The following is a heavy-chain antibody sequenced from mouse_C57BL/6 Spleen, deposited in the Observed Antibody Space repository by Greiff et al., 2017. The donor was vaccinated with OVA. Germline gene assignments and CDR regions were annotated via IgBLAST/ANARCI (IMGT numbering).Heavy chain of an antibody. Sequence: QVQLQQPGAELVRPGTSVKLSCKASGYTFTSYWMHWVKQRPGQGLEWIGVIDPSDSYTNYNQKFKGKATLTVDTSSSTAYMQLSSLPSEDSAVYYCAGVTRESAMDYWGQGTSVTVSS. J-gene: IGHJ4*01. CDR2: IDPSDSYT. V-gene: IGHV1-59*01. CDR3: AGVTRESAMDY. D-gene: IGHD2-2*01. CDR1: GYTFTSYW.